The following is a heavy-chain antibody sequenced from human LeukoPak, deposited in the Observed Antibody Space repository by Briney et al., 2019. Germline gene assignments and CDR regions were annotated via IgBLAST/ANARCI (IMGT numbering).Heavy chain of an antibody. J-gene: IGHJ4*02. V-gene: IGHV1-2*02. CDR2: INPNSGGT. CDR1: VYTFTVYY. Sequence: ASVKVSCKASVYTFTVYYMHWVRRAPGQGLERMGWINPNSGGTNYAQKFQGRVTMTRDTSISTAYMELIRLRSDDTAVYYCAREYTMIVVVSGYFDYWGQGTLVTVSS. CDR3: AREYTMIVVVSGYFDY. D-gene: IGHD3-22*01.